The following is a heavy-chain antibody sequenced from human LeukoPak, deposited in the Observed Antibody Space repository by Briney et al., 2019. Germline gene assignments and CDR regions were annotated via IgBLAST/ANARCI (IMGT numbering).Heavy chain of an antibody. J-gene: IGHJ5*02. CDR1: GGTFSSYA. Sequence: GASVKVSCKASGGTFSSYAISWVRQAPGQGLEWMGRITSILGIANYAQKFQGRVTITADKSTSTAYMELSSLRSEDTAVYYCARDHIGLRGVIILPENWFDPWGQGTLVTVSS. D-gene: IGHD3-10*01. CDR3: ARDHIGLRGVIILPENWFDP. V-gene: IGHV1-69*04. CDR2: ITSILGIA.